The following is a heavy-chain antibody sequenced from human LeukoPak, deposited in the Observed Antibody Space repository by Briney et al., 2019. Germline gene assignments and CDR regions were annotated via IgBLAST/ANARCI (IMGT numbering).Heavy chain of an antibody. CDR2: TNPNSGNT. Sequence: ASVKVSCKASGYTFTSYDINWVLQATGQGLEWMGWTNPNSGNTGYAQKFQGRVTMTRNTSTSTAYMELSSLRSEDTAVYYCARGYSGYDSSDYYYYYMDVWGKGTTVTVSS. J-gene: IGHJ6*03. CDR1: GYTFTSYD. CDR3: ARGYSGYDSSDYYYYYMDV. V-gene: IGHV1-8*01. D-gene: IGHD5-12*01.